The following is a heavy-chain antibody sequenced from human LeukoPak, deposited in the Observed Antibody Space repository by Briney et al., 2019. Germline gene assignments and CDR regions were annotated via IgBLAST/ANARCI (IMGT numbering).Heavy chain of an antibody. Sequence: SVKVSCKASGGTFSSYAISWVRQAPGQGLEWMGRIIPIFGIANYTQKFQGRVTITADRSTSTAYMELSSLRSEDTAVYYCARGSPSPSGPVDYWGQGTLVTVSS. CDR2: IIPIFGIA. D-gene: IGHD6-19*01. CDR3: ARGSPSPSGPVDY. V-gene: IGHV1-69*04. J-gene: IGHJ4*02. CDR1: GGTFSSYA.